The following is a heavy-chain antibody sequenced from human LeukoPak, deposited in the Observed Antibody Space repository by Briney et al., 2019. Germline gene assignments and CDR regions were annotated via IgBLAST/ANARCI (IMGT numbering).Heavy chain of an antibody. D-gene: IGHD2-8*01. CDR3: ARDNGEWRLNWFDH. J-gene: IGHJ5*02. CDR1: GFTFTSYG. CDR2: IWDDGNNK. V-gene: IGHV3-33*01. Sequence: GGSLRLSCAASGFTFTSYGMHWVRQAPGKGLDWVALIWDDGNNKYYADSVKGRFTISRDNSKNTLYLQMNSLRAEDTAVYYCARDNGEWRLNWFDHWGQGTLVTVSS.